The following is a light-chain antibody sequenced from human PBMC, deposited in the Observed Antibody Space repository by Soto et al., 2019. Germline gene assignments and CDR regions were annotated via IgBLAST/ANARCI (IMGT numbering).Light chain of an antibody. V-gene: IGLV2-14*03. CDR1: GSDMGGYDH. CDR2: DVT. CDR3: SSYPSVNLYV. J-gene: IGLJ1*01. Sequence: QSALNQPASASGSPAKSISIPCTGTGSDMGGYDHVSWYQQHPGKAPKLIVFDVTTRPSGVSYRFFGSKSGNTASLSIAGLQPADEADYFCSSYPSVNLYVFGTGTKVTVL.